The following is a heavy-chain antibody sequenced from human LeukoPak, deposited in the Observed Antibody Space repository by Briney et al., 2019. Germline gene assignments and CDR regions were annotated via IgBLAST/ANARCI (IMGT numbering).Heavy chain of an antibody. Sequence: KPGGSLRLSCAASGFTFRSHNMNWVRQAPGKGLEWVSSITSGSTYIFYADSVKGRFTISRDNARNSLYLQMNNLSAEDTAVYYCAGYSGTYQDYWGQGTLVTVSS. CDR2: ITSGSTYI. J-gene: IGHJ4*02. V-gene: IGHV3-21*01. CDR1: GFTFRSHN. D-gene: IGHD1-26*01. CDR3: AGYSGTYQDY.